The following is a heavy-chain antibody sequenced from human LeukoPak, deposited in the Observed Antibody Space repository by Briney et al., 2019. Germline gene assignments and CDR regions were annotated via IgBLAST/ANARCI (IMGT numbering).Heavy chain of an antibody. J-gene: IGHJ4*02. V-gene: IGHV4-61*02. Sequence: SQTLSLTCTVSGGSISSGSYYWSWIRQPAGKGLEWIGRIYTSGSTNYNPSLKSRVTISVDTSKNQFSLKMSSVTAADTAVYYCARDRRMAAAARYYFDYWGQGTLVAVSS. CDR3: ARDRRMAAAARYYFDY. CDR1: GGSISSGSYY. CDR2: IYTSGST. D-gene: IGHD6-13*01.